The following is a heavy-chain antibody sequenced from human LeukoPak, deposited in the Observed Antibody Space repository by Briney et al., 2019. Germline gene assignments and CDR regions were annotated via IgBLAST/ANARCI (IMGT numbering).Heavy chain of an antibody. J-gene: IGHJ3*02. Sequence: SQTLSLTCTVSGGSISSGGYYWSWIRQPPGKGLEWIGYIYHSGSTYYNPSLKSRVTISVDRSKNQFSLKLSSVTAADTAVYYCAKEPGSSWYDGDAFDIWGQGTMVTVSS. D-gene: IGHD6-13*01. V-gene: IGHV4-30-2*01. CDR3: AKEPGSSWYDGDAFDI. CDR2: IYHSGST. CDR1: GGSISSGGYY.